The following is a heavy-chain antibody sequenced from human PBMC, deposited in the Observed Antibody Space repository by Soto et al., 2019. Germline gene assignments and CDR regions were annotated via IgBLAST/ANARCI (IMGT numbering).Heavy chain of an antibody. V-gene: IGHV5-51*01. CDR3: ARHLSFRTGTTIVRLRYYYGMDV. Sequence: PGESLKISCKGSGYSFTSYWIGWVRQMPGKGLEWMGIIYPGDSDTRYSPSFQGQVTISADKSISTAYLQWSSLKASDTAMHYCARHLSFRTGTTIVRLRYYYGMDVWGQGTTVTVSS. J-gene: IGHJ6*02. CDR2: IYPGDSDT. D-gene: IGHD1-7*01. CDR1: GYSFTSYW.